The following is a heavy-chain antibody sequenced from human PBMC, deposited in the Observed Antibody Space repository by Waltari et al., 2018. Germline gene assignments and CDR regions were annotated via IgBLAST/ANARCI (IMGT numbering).Heavy chain of an antibody. CDR2: IYYSCST. V-gene: IGHV4-39*01. CDR1: GGSIGSSSYY. CDR3: ASPGALRLLEWSSGDDY. Sequence: QLQLQESGAGLVKPSETRSLTCTVSGGSIGSSSYYWGWIRERRGKGQEWIGSIYYSCSTYYNPALKSRFTISVDTSKNQVSLKLSSVTAAATAVYYCASPGALRLLEWSSGDDYWGQGTLVTVSS. J-gene: IGHJ4*02. D-gene: IGHD3-3*01.